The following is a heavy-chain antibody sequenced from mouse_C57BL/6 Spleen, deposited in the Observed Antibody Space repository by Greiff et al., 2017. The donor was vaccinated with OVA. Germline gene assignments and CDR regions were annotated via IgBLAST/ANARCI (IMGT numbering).Heavy chain of an antibody. V-gene: IGHV14-4*01. CDR3: TITTVVATG. CDR2: IDPENGDT. D-gene: IGHD1-1*01. J-gene: IGHJ1*03. CDR1: GFNIKDDY. Sequence: EVQLQQSGAELVRPGASVKLSCTASGFNIKDDYMHWVKQRPEQGLEWIGWIDPENGDTEYASKFQGKATITADTSSNTAYLQLSSLTSEDTAVYYCTITTVVATGWGTGTTVTVSS.